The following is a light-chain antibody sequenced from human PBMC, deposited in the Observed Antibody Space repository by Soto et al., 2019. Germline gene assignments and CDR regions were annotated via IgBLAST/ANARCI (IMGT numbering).Light chain of an antibody. V-gene: IGKV2-28*01. J-gene: IGKJ4*01. CDR2: LGS. Sequence: DIVMTQSPVSLPVTPGEPASITCRSSQSLLHSDGYNYLDWYLQKPGQSPQLLIYLGSNRASGVXVXYSGSGSGTDFTLKISRVEAEDVGVYYCMQALQTPLTFGGGTKVEIK. CDR1: QSLLHSDGYNY. CDR3: MQALQTPLT.